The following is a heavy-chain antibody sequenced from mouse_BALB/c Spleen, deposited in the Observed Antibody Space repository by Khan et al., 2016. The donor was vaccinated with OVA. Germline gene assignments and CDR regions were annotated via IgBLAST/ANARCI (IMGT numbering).Heavy chain of an antibody. J-gene: IGHJ3*01. V-gene: IGHV2-2*02. CDR2: IWSAGST. D-gene: IGHD2-4*01. Sequence: QVQLQPSGPGLVQPSQSLSITCTVSGFSLTNYSVHWVRQSPGKGLEWLGVIWSAGSTDYNAAFISRLTIRKDNSRSQVFFKMNSLQPNDTAIYXGARRGYDYGRGALFAYWGQGTLVTVSA. CDR1: GFSLTNYS. CDR3: ARRGYDYGRGALFAY.